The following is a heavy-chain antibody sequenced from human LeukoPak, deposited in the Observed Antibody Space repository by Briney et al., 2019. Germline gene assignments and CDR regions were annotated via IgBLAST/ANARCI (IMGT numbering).Heavy chain of an antibody. CDR2: IYYSGST. CDR3: AWYGSGSLGLDY. V-gene: IGHV4-59*11. D-gene: IGHD3-10*01. Sequence: PSEPLSLTRTVSGGSNSSHYWSWIPHPPGEGLEWIGYIYYSGSTNYTPSLKSRVTISVDTSKTQFSLKLSAVTAADTGVYYCAWYGSGSLGLDYWGQGTLVTVSS. CDR1: GGSNSSHY. J-gene: IGHJ4*02.